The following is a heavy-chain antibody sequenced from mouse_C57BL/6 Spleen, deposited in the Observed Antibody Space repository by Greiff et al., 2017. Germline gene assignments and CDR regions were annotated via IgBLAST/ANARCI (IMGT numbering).Heavy chain of an antibody. CDR3: ARGMGYYGVY. J-gene: IGHJ3*01. D-gene: IGHD1-2*01. Sequence: QVQLQQSGAELVKPGASVKISCKASGYAFTSYWMNWVKQRPGQGLEWIGQIYPGDGDTNYNGKFKGKATLTADKSSSTAYMQLRSLTSEDSAVYFCARGMGYYGVYWGQGTLVTVSA. V-gene: IGHV1-80*01. CDR2: IYPGDGDT. CDR1: GYAFTSYW.